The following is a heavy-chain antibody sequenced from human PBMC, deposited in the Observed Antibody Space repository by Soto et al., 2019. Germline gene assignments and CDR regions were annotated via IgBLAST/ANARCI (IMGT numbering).Heavy chain of an antibody. CDR3: AINGAWYFAY. Sequence: GGSLRLSCAASGFTFSSYAMSWVRQAPGKGLEWVSSISASGDSTYFADSVTGRFTISRDNSKNTLFLHMNSLRAEDTAVYYCAINGAWYFAYWGQGTLVTVSS. CDR1: GFTFSSYA. D-gene: IGHD4-17*01. CDR2: ISASGDST. V-gene: IGHV3-23*01. J-gene: IGHJ4*02.